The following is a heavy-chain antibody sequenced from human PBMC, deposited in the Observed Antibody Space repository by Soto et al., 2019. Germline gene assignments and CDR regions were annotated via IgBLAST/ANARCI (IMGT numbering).Heavy chain of an antibody. CDR3: ARHGSDSVGFFFDP. CDR2: VSYSGST. Sequence: TLSLTCSLSGGAIGVYYCSWIRHPPGKALEWIGYVSYSGSTDYHPSLKSRVSISIDTSKNQFSLKMISVTAADTAVYYCARHGSDSVGFFFDPWGQGDLVTVSS. V-gene: IGHV4-59*08. D-gene: IGHD3-10*01. J-gene: IGHJ5*02. CDR1: GGAIGVYY.